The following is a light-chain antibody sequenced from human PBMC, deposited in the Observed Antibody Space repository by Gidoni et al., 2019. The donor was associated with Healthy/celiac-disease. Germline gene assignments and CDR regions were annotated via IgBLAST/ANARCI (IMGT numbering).Light chain of an antibody. CDR3: QQRSNWPPT. J-gene: IGKJ4*01. CDR2: DAS. Sequence: ELVLTHSPATLSFSPGERATLSCRASQSVSSYLAWYQQKPGQAPRLLIYDASNRATGIPARCSGRGSGTDLTLTSSRLEPEDFAGYYWQQRSNWPPTFXGXTKVEIK. V-gene: IGKV3-11*01. CDR1: QSVSSY.